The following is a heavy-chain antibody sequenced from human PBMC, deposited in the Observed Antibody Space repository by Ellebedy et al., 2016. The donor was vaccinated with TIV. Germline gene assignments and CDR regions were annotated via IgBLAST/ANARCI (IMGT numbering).Heavy chain of an antibody. CDR1: GGSISSADYY. D-gene: IGHD1-1*01. Sequence: SETLSLXXTVSGGSISSADYYWSWIRQYPGKGLEWIGHIYYSGSTYYNPSLKSRVIISVDTSKNQFSLKLRSVTAADTAVYYCARGGPERPASPLPYYYFFFMDVWGKGTTVTVSS. J-gene: IGHJ6*03. CDR3: ARGGPERPASPLPYYYFFFMDV. CDR2: IYYSGST. V-gene: IGHV4-31*03.